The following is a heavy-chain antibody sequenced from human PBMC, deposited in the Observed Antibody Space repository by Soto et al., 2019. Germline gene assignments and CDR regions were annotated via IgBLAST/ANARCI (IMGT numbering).Heavy chain of an antibody. Sequence: EVQLLESGGGLVQPGGSLRLSCEASGFTFSSYAMSWVRQAPGKGLEWVSAISGSGGSTYYADSVKGRFTIARDNSKNTQSLQMNSLRAEDTAVYYCARAYYGDDVTYYYGIDVWGQGTPVTVSS. CDR1: GFTFSSYA. V-gene: IGHV3-23*01. J-gene: IGHJ6*02. CDR2: ISGSGGST. D-gene: IGHD4-17*01. CDR3: ARAYYGDDVTYYYGIDV.